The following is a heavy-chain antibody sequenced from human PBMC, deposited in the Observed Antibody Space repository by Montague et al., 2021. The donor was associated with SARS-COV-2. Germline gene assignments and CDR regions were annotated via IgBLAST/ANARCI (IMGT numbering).Heavy chain of an antibody. CDR1: GFTFSKYA. J-gene: IGHJ3*02. Sequence: SLRLSCAASGFTFSKYAMSWVRQAPGKGLEWVSAIRGSGRSTYYADSVKGRFTISRDNSKNTLYLQMNSLRAEDTAVYYCAKDRLALLWFRERYDDFDIWGQGTMVTVSS. CDR2: IRGSGRST. CDR3: AKDRLALLWFRERYDDFDI. D-gene: IGHD3-10*01. V-gene: IGHV3-23*01.